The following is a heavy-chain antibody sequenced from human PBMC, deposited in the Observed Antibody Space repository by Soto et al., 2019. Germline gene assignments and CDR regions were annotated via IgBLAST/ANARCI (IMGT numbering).Heavy chain of an antibody. D-gene: IGHD1-7*01. CDR2: TWYDGSNK. Sequence: PGGALRLSCAASGFTFNNFGMHWVRQAPGKGLEWVAVTWYDGSNKYYGDSVKCRFTISRDNSKSTLYLQMNSLRAEDTAVYYCARDKAAGTTSLFDPWGQGTLVTVSS. CDR1: GFTFNNFG. V-gene: IGHV3-33*01. J-gene: IGHJ5*02. CDR3: ARDKAAGTTSLFDP.